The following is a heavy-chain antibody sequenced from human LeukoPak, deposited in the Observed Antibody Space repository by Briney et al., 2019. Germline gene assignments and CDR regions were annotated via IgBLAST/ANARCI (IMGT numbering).Heavy chain of an antibody. CDR3: AKEPHYYGSGSCLDL. V-gene: IGHV3-23*01. Sequence: GGSLRLSCAASGFTFTSYAMSWVRQAPGKGLEWVSAISGGGGTTYFADSVKGRFTISRDNSNNTLYLQMNSLRVEDTAVYYCAKEPHYYGSGSCLDLWGQGTLVTVSS. CDR2: ISGGGGTT. J-gene: IGHJ5*02. D-gene: IGHD3-10*01. CDR1: GFTFTSYA.